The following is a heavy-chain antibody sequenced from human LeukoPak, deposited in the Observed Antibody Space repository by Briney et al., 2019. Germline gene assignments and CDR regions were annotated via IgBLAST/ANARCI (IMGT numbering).Heavy chain of an antibody. CDR2: INHSGST. V-gene: IGHV4-34*01. J-gene: IGHJ5*02. Sequence: PSETLSLTCAVYGGSFSGYYWSWIRQPPGKGLEWIGEINHSGSTNYNPSLKSRVTISVDTSKNQFSLKLSSVTAADTAVYYCARVGPYCSSTSCPTPDWFDPWGQGTLVTVSS. CDR1: GGSFSGYY. D-gene: IGHD2-2*01. CDR3: ARVGPYCSSTSCPTPDWFDP.